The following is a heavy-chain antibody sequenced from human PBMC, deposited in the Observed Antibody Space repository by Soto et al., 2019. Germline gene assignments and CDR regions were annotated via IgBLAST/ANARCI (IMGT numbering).Heavy chain of an antibody. D-gene: IGHD3-22*01. CDR2: IIPIFGTA. V-gene: IGHV1-69*13. J-gene: IGHJ4*02. CDR3: ARSPSAVYYDSSGYPGGYFDX. CDR1: GGTFSSYA. Sequence: SVKVSCKASGGTFSSYAISWVRQAPGQGLEWMGGIIPIFGTANYAQKFQGRVTITADESTSTAYMELSSLRSEDTAVYYCARSPSAVYYDSSGYPGGYFDXWGQGTLVTVSS.